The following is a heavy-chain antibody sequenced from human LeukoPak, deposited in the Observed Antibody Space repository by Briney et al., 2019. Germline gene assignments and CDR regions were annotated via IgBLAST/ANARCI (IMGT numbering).Heavy chain of an antibody. J-gene: IGHJ4*02. V-gene: IGHV4-4*07. D-gene: IGHD1-26*01. CDR2: IYTSGST. Sequence: TTSETLSLTCTVSGFSISSGYYWSWIRQPAGKGLEWIGRIYTSGSTNYNPSLKSRVTMSVDTSKNQFSLKLSSVTAADTAVYYCARAGRARGSQLDYWGQGTLVTVSS. CDR1: GFSISSGYY. CDR3: ARAGRARGSQLDY.